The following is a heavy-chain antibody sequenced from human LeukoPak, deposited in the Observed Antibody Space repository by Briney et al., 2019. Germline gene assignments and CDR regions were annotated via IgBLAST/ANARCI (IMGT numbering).Heavy chain of an antibody. CDR2: IYYSGST. V-gene: IGHV4-39*07. Sequence: SETLSLTCTVSGGSISSSSYYWGWIRQPPGKGLEWIGSIYYSGSTYYNPSLKSRVTISVDTSKNQFSLKLSSVTAADTAVYYCARARGYCTNGVCYSPTGRFDPWGQGTLVTVSS. CDR1: GGSISSSSYY. CDR3: ARARGYCTNGVCYSPTGRFDP. J-gene: IGHJ5*02. D-gene: IGHD2-8*01.